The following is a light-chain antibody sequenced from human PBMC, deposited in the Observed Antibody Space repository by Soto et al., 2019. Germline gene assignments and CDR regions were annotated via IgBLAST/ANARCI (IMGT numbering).Light chain of an antibody. CDR3: QQYDNLPLT. CDR2: AAS. J-gene: IGKJ4*01. V-gene: IGKV1D-13*01. CDR1: QGIDSS. Sequence: AILLTQSPSSLSASVGDRVTITCRASQGIDSSFAWYQQKPGKAPKLLIYAASSLQSGVPSRFSGSGSGTDFTFTISSLQPEDIATYYCQQYDNLPLTFGGGTKVDNK.